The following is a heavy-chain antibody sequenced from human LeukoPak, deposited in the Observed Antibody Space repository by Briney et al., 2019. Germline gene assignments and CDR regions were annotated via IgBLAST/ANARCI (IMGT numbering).Heavy chain of an antibody. CDR1: GFTVTSNY. Sequence: PGGSLRLSCAASGFTVTSNYMNWVRQAPGKGLEWVSVIYTGGSTNYADSVKGRFTISRDISKNTLYLQMNSLRAEDTAVYYCARESSSFPFYMDVWGKGTTVTVSS. D-gene: IGHD3-10*01. CDR3: ARESSSFPFYMDV. J-gene: IGHJ6*03. CDR2: IYTGGST. V-gene: IGHV3-53*01.